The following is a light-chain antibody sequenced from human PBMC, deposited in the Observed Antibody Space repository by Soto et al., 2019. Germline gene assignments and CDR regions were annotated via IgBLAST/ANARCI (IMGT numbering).Light chain of an antibody. CDR1: QSVSSSY. V-gene: IGKV3-20*01. Sequence: PGERATLSCRGSQSVSSSYLAWYQQKPGQAPRLLIYGASSRATGIPDRFSGSGSGTDFTLTISRLEPEDFAVYYCQQYGSSPRTFGQGTKVDIK. CDR3: QQYGSSPRT. J-gene: IGKJ1*01. CDR2: GAS.